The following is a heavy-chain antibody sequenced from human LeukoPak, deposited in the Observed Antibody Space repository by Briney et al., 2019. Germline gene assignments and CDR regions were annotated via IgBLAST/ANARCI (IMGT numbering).Heavy chain of an antibody. D-gene: IGHD6-13*01. J-gene: IGHJ4*02. CDR2: IYYSGST. Sequence: SETLTLTCTVSGGSISSYYWSWIRQPPGKGLEWIGYIYYSGSTNYNPSLKSRVTISVDTSKNQFSLKLSSVTAADTAVYYCARANYRDLYSSSLYYFDYWGQGTLVTVSS. V-gene: IGHV4-59*01. CDR1: GGSISSYY. CDR3: ARANYRDLYSSSLYYFDY.